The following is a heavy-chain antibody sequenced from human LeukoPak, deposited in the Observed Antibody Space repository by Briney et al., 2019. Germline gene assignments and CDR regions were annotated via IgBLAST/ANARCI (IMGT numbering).Heavy chain of an antibody. V-gene: IGHV3-23*01. CDR1: GFDFSEHW. D-gene: IGHD4-11*01. J-gene: IGHJ4*02. CDR2: INGGGVNT. Sequence: PGGSLRLSCGASGFDFSEHWMDWVRQAPGKGLEWVSTINGGGVNTHYADSVGGRFTISRDNSKNALFLQMNSLRDEDTAVYYCAKDLYSNYGPADYWGQGNLVTVSS. CDR3: AKDLYSNYGPADY.